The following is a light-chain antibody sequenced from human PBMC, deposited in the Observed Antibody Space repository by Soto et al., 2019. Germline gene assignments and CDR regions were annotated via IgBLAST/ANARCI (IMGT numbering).Light chain of an antibody. CDR2: SDN. V-gene: IGLV1-44*01. CDR1: SSNIGRNS. J-gene: IGLJ1*01. Sequence: QSVLTQPPSASGTPGQRVTISCSGSSSNIGRNSVNWYQQLPGTAPKLLIYSDNHRPSGVPDRFSASKSGTSASLAISGLQSEDEADYYCAAWDDSLNGFVFGTGTKLTVL. CDR3: AAWDDSLNGFV.